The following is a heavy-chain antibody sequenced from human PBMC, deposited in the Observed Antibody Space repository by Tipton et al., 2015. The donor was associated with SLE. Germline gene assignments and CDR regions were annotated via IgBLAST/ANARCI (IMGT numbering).Heavy chain of an antibody. CDR1: GFTFGDYA. CDR3: TRAPYSSSWTVDS. Sequence: SLRLSCTASGFTFGDYAMSWFRQAPGKGLEWVGFIRSKAYGGTTEYAASVKGRFTISRDDSKSIAYLQMNSLKTEDTAVYYCTRAPYSSSWTVDSGGQGTLVTVSS. CDR2: IRSKAYGGTT. D-gene: IGHD6-13*01. V-gene: IGHV3-49*03. J-gene: IGHJ4*02.